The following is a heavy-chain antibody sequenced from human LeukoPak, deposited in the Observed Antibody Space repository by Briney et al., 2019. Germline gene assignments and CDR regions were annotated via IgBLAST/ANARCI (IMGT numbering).Heavy chain of an antibody. V-gene: IGHV4-59*01. Sequence: PSETLSLTCTVSGGSINNYYWSWIRQPPGKRLEWIGYIYYSGSTNYNPSLKSRVTISVDTSKNQFSLKLSSVTAADTAVYYCARVASGYDVFDIWGQGTMVTVSS. CDR2: IYYSGST. D-gene: IGHD3-3*01. J-gene: IGHJ3*02. CDR1: GGSINNYY. CDR3: ARVASGYDVFDI.